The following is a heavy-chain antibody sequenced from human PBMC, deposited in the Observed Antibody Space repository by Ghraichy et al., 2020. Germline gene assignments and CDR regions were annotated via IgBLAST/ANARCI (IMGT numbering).Heavy chain of an antibody. CDR1: GFTFSSYA. Sequence: GGSLRLSCAASGFTFSSYAMSWVRQAPGKGLEWVSAISGSGGSTYYADSVKGRFTISRDNSKNTLYLQMNSLRAEDTAVYYCAKDFTIFGVVIGLGWFDPWGQGTLVTVSS. CDR3: AKDFTIFGVVIGLGWFDP. CDR2: ISGSGGST. J-gene: IGHJ5*02. D-gene: IGHD3-3*01. V-gene: IGHV3-23*01.